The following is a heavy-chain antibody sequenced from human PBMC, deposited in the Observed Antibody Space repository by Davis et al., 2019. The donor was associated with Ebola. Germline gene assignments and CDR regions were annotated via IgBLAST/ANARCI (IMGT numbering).Heavy chain of an antibody. CDR2: ISAYNGNT. J-gene: IGHJ6*02. CDR1: GYTFISYG. V-gene: IGHV1-18*01. Sequence: AASVKVSCKASGYTFISYGISWVRQAPGQGLEWMGWISAYNGNTNYAQKLQGRVTMTTDTSTSTAYMELRSLRSDDTAVYYCARLPALSIAARRNHYYYGMDVWGQGTTVTVSS. CDR3: ARLPALSIAARRNHYYYGMDV. D-gene: IGHD6-6*01.